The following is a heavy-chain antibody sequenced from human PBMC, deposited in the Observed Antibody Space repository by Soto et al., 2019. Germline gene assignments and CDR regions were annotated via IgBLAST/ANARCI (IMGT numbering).Heavy chain of an antibody. J-gene: IGHJ4*02. V-gene: IGHV3-23*01. D-gene: IGHD3-10*01. CDR3: AKDRHYPRDYFHY. Sequence: GGSQALSCSSAELPFSGYDIRWVRQDQGKGLEWVSAVSANGQGIYYADSVRGRFTISRDNSKNTVFLHMDSLSAEDTAVYYCAKDRHYPRDYFHYWGQGTLVTGSS. CDR1: ELPFSGYD. CDR2: VSANGQGI.